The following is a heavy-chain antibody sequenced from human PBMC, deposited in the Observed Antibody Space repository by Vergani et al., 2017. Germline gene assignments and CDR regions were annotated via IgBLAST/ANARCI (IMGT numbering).Heavy chain of an antibody. J-gene: IGHJ4*02. V-gene: IGHV3-23*01. CDR3: ARSRYDSSGFSTIFRY. CDR2: ISASGAPT. D-gene: IGHD3-22*01. CDR1: GFIFSTYA. Sequence: EVQLLESGGDLVQPGVSLRLSCTASGFIFSTYAMSWVRQAPGKGLEWVSGISASGAPTYYADSVKGRVTISRDNSRNTLFLQMNSLRVEDTAVYYCARSRYDSSGFSTIFRYWGQGTRVTVS.